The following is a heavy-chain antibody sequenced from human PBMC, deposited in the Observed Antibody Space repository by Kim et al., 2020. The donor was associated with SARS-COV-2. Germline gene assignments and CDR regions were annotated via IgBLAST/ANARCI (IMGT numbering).Heavy chain of an antibody. CDR2: ISYDGSNK. V-gene: IGHV3-30-3*01. J-gene: IGHJ4*02. D-gene: IGHD3-10*01. CDR3: AREPMVRGTFFDY. CDR1: GFTFSSYA. Sequence: GGSLRLSCAASGFTFSSYAMHWVRQAPGKGLEWVAVISYDGSNKYYADSVKGRFTISRDNSKNTLYLQMNSLRAEDTAVYYCAREPMVRGTFFDYWGQGTLVTVSS.